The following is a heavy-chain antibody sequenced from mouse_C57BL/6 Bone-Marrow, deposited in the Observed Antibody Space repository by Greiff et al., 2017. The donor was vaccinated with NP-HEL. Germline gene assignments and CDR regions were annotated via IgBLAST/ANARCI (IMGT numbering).Heavy chain of an antibody. CDR3: ARSYYGCDWYFDV. CDR2: IDPSDSET. V-gene: IGHV1-52*01. Sequence: QVQLQQPGAELVRPGSSVKLSCKASGYTFTSYWMHWVKQRPIQGLEWIGNIDPSDSETHSNQKFKDKATLTVAQSSSTAYMPLSSLTSEDSAIYYCARSYYGCDWYFDVWGTGTTVTVSS. D-gene: IGHD1-1*01. J-gene: IGHJ1*03. CDR1: GYTFTSYW.